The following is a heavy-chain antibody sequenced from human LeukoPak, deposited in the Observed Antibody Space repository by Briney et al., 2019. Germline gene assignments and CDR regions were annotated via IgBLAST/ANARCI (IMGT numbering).Heavy chain of an antibody. Sequence: PGGSLRLSCAVSGFTFGGSAMHWVRQAPGKGLEWVSGISWNSGSIGYADSVKGRFTISRDNAKNSLYLQMNSLRAEDTALYYCAKISQRSFDYWGQGTLVTVSS. CDR2: ISWNSGSI. D-gene: IGHD6-25*01. CDR1: GFTFGGSA. J-gene: IGHJ4*02. V-gene: IGHV3-9*01. CDR3: AKISQRSFDY.